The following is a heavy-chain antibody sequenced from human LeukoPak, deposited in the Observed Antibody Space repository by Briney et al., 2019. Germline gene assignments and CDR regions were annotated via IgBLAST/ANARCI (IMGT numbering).Heavy chain of an antibody. CDR2: LYRGGNS. CDR1: GFIVSSHI. Sequence: GGTLRLSCAASGFIVSSHIMTWVRQAAGKGLEWISVLYRGGNSLHADAVQGRFTISKNTSEHPLHLQMSSLPHEDTAGYYCARGGRLGVGHLDYWGPGILVTV. CDR3: ARGGRLGVGHLDY. J-gene: IGHJ4*02. V-gene: IGHV3-53*04. D-gene: IGHD3-16*01.